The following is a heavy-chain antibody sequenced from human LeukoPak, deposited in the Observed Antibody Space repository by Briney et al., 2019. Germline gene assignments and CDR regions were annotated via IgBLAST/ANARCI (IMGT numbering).Heavy chain of an antibody. V-gene: IGHV3-23*01. CDR3: AKDLAYGLISDY. CDR1: GFTFSSYA. J-gene: IGHJ4*02. CDR2: ISGSGGST. D-gene: IGHD3/OR15-3a*01. Sequence: GGSLRLSCAASGFTFSSYAMSWVRQAPGKGLGWVSAISGSGGSTYYADSVKGRFTISRDNSKNTLYLQMNSLRAEDTAVYYCAKDLAYGLISDYWGQGTLVTVSS.